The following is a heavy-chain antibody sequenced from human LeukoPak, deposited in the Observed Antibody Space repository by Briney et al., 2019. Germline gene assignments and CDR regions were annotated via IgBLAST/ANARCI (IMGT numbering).Heavy chain of an antibody. CDR2: ISAYNGNT. D-gene: IGHD3-3*01. J-gene: IGHJ6*02. CDR1: GYTFTSYG. CDR3: ARIAQAFTIFGVATDYYYYGMDV. V-gene: IGHV1-18*01. Sequence: ASVKVSCTASGYTFTSYGISWVRQAPGQGLEWMGWISAYNGNTNYAQKLQGRVTMTTDTSTSTAYMELRSQRSDDTAVYHCARIAQAFTIFGVATDYYYYGMDVWGQGTTVTVSS.